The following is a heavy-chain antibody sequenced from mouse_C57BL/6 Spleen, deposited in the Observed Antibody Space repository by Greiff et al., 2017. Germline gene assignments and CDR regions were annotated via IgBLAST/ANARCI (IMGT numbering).Heavy chain of an antibody. CDR3: ARHSNYGYFDV. V-gene: IGHV5-9*01. Sequence: EVHLVESGGGLVKPGGSLKLSCAASGFTFSSYSMSWVRQTPEKRLEWVATISGGGGNTYYPDSVKGRFTISRDNAKNTLYLQMSSLRSEDTALYYCARHSNYGYFDVWGTGTTVTVSS. CDR1: GFTFSSYS. D-gene: IGHD2-5*01. J-gene: IGHJ1*03. CDR2: ISGGGGNT.